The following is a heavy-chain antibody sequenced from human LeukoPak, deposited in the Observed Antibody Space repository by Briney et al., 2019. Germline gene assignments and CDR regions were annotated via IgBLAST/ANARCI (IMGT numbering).Heavy chain of an antibody. Sequence: GGSLRLSCAASGFTVSSNYMSWVRQAPGRGLECVSVIYSGGSTYYADSVKGRFTISRDSSKNTLYLQMNSLRAEDTAVYYCASYGSGSYVRDYWGQGTLVTVSS. J-gene: IGHJ4*02. CDR2: IYSGGST. V-gene: IGHV3-53*01. CDR3: ASYGSGSYVRDY. CDR1: GFTVSSNY. D-gene: IGHD3-10*01.